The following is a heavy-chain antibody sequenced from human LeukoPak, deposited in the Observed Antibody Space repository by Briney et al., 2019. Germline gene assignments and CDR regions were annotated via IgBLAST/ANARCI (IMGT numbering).Heavy chain of an antibody. D-gene: IGHD4-23*01. CDR3: AILSSYGGNLYYFDY. Sequence: ASVKVSCKASGYTFTSYDISWVRQATGQGLEWMGWMNPNSGNTGYAQKFQGRVTMTRNTSISAAYMELSSLRSEDTAVYYCAILSSYGGNLYYFDYWGQGTLVTVSS. J-gene: IGHJ4*02. CDR1: GYTFTSYD. V-gene: IGHV1-8*01. CDR2: MNPNSGNT.